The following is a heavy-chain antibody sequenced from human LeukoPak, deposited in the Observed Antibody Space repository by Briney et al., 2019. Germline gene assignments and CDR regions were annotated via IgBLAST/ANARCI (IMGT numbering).Heavy chain of an antibody. CDR2: IKPDGSEE. Sequence: GRSLRLSCAASGFTFSSYGMHWVRQAPGKGLEWVANIKPDGSEENYLDSVKGRFTISRDNAKNSMYLQMNSLRAEDTAVYYCMTGGHYSGTWGQGSLVTVSS. CDR1: GFTFSSYG. V-gene: IGHV3-7*01. J-gene: IGHJ5*02. D-gene: IGHD3-3*01. CDR3: MTGGHYSGT.